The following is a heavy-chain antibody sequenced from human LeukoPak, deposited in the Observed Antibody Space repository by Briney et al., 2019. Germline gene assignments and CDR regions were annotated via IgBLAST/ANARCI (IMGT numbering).Heavy chain of an antibody. J-gene: IGHJ4*02. D-gene: IGHD1/OR15-1a*01. Sequence: SETLSLTCTVSGVSISGYYWIWIRQSPGRGLEYIGSIFYRESFSYGGTTFYNPSLQSRVTISVDTSKNAFSLRLTSVTAADTAVYFCARQISGNKDYWGQGTLVTVSS. CDR2: IFYRESFSYGGTT. CDR3: ARQISGNKDY. V-gene: IGHV4-59*08. CDR1: GVSISGYY.